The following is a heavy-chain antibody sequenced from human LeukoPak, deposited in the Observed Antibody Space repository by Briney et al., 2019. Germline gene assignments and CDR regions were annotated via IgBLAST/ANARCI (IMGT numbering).Heavy chain of an antibody. V-gene: IGHV3-30*02. Sequence: GGSLGLSCAASGFTFSSYGMHWVRQAPGKGLEWVAFIRYDGSNKYYADSVKGRFTISRDNSKNTLYLQMNSLRAEDTAVYYCAKDPRPHYDFWSGYFDYWGQGTLVTVSS. CDR3: AKDPRPHYDFWSGYFDY. CDR2: IRYDGSNK. D-gene: IGHD3-3*01. CDR1: GFTFSSYG. J-gene: IGHJ4*02.